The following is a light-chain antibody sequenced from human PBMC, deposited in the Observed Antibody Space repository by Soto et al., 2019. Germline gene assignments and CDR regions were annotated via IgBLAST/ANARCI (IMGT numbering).Light chain of an antibody. CDR1: SSDIGDYDY. Sequence: QSALTQPASVSGSPGQSITISCTGCSSDIGDYDYVSWYQQHPGKAPKVLISEVSNRPSGVSNRFSGSKSGNTASLTISGLQAEDEADYYCNSYATGNTRVFGTGTKV. CDR3: NSYATGNTRV. CDR2: EVS. J-gene: IGLJ1*01. V-gene: IGLV2-14*01.